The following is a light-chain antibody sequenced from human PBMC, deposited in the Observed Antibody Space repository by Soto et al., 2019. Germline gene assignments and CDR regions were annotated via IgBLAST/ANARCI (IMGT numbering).Light chain of an antibody. J-gene: IGLJ1*01. CDR1: SSNIGAGYD. CDR2: GNS. V-gene: IGLV1-40*01. Sequence: LTQPPSVSGAPGQRVTISCTGSSSNIGAGYDVHWYQQLPGTAPKLLIYGNSNRPSGVPDRFSGSKSGTSASLAITGLQAEDETDYYCQSYDSSLSGYVFGTGTKVTVL. CDR3: QSYDSSLSGYV.